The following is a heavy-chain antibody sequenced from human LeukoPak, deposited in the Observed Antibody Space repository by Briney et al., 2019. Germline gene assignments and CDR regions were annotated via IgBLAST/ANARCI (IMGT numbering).Heavy chain of an antibody. D-gene: IGHD3-22*01. CDR3: VGDPPNSGYAFQV. CDR1: GFSFSLYG. V-gene: IGHV3-33*01. J-gene: IGHJ3*01. CDR2: IWAAGNDD. Sequence: GGSLRPSCGASGFSFSLYGMHWVRQAPGKGLEWVAFIWAAGNDDFYADSVKGRFTISRDNPKNMVYLQMNSLRAEDTALYYCVGDPPNSGYAFQVWGHGTVVTVSS.